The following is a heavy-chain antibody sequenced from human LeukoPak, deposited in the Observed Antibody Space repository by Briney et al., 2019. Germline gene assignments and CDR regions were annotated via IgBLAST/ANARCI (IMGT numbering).Heavy chain of an antibody. CDR3: AREKQWLAPYYYGMDV. Sequence: GGSLRLSCAASGFTFDDYAMHWVRQAPGKGLEWVSGISWNSGSIGYADSVKGRFTISRDNAKNSLYLQMNSLRAEDTALYYCAREKQWLAPYYYGMDVWGQGTTVTVSS. J-gene: IGHJ6*02. CDR2: ISWNSGSI. V-gene: IGHV3-9*01. CDR1: GFTFDDYA. D-gene: IGHD6-19*01.